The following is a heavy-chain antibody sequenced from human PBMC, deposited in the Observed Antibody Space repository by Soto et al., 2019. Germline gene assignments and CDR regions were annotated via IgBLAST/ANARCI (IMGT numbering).Heavy chain of an antibody. J-gene: IGHJ5*02. V-gene: IGHV4-59*01. CDR1: GGSISSYY. Sequence: SETLSLTCTVSGGSISSYYWSWIRQPPGKGLEWIGYIYYSGSTNYNPSLKSRVTISVATSKNQFSLKLSSVTAADTAVYYCARGGLGYCSGGSCNNWFDPWGQGTLVTVSS. D-gene: IGHD2-15*01. CDR3: ARGGLGYCSGGSCNNWFDP. CDR2: IYYSGST.